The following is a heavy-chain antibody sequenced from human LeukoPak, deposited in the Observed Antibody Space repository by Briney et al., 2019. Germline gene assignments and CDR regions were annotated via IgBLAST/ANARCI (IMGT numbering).Heavy chain of an antibody. D-gene: IGHD3-22*01. CDR1: GYTFTGYY. Sequence: GASVKVSCKASGYTFTGYYMHWVRQAPGQGLEWMGWINPNSGGTNYAQKFRGRVTMTRDTSISTAYMELSRLRSDDTAVYYCARVVQSTDGSGLYLPEYFQHWGQGTLVTVSS. J-gene: IGHJ1*01. CDR3: ARVVQSTDGSGLYLPEYFQH. CDR2: INPNSGGT. V-gene: IGHV1-2*02.